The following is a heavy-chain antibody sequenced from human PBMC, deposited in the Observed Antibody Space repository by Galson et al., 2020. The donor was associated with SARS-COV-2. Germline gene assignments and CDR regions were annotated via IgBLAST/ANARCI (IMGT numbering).Heavy chain of an antibody. CDR1: GFAFNTYA. CDR3: ARMGHCSNTNCYDAGGRFDF. J-gene: IGHJ4*02. CDR2: ISSDGGST. D-gene: IGHD2-2*01. Sequence: GGSLRLSCAASGFAFNTYAMYWVRQAPGKGLEYVSAISSDGGSTFYANSVKGRFTVSRDNSKNRLHLQMGSLRDDDVALYYCARMGHCSNTNCYDAGGRFDFWGPGTLVTVSS. V-gene: IGHV3-64*01.